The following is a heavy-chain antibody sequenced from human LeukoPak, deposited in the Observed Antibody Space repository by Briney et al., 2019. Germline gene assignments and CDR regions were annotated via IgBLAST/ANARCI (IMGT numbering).Heavy chain of an antibody. Sequence: GGSLRLSCAASGFTFSRYWMSWVRQAPGKGLEWVANIKQDGRAKYYGDSVEGRFTISRDNAKNSLYLQMNSLRAEDTAVYYCARWGGGFDYWGQGTLVTVSS. CDR1: GFTFSRYW. V-gene: IGHV3-7*04. CDR3: ARWGGGFDY. D-gene: IGHD3-16*01. J-gene: IGHJ4*02. CDR2: IKQDGRAK.